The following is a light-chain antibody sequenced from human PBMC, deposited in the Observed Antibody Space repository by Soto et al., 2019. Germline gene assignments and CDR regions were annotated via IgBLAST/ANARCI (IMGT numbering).Light chain of an antibody. CDR1: QTIRSNY. Sequence: ETVLTQSPGTLSLSPGERATLSCRASQTIRSNYLAWYRQTPGQAPRLLIYGSSNRATRIADRFSGSGSGTDFTLIISRLEPEDFALYYCQQYGSSPCTFGQGTKVEIK. V-gene: IGKV3-20*01. J-gene: IGKJ1*01. CDR3: QQYGSSPCT. CDR2: GSS.